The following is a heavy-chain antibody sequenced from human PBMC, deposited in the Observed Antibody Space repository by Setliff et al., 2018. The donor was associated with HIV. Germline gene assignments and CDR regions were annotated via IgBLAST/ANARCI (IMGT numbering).Heavy chain of an antibody. D-gene: IGHD3-22*01. V-gene: IGHV1-24*01. J-gene: IGHJ1*01. CDR2: FDPEDGET. Sequence: GASVKVSCKVSGYTLTDLCIHWVRQAPGKGLEWMGGFDPEDGETVYAQKFQGRVTMTEDTSTDTAYMELSSLRSEDTAMYYCATIRAYYYDSSGQEYFQHWGHGTLVTVSS. CDR3: ATIRAYYYDSSGQEYFQH. CDR1: GYTLTDLC.